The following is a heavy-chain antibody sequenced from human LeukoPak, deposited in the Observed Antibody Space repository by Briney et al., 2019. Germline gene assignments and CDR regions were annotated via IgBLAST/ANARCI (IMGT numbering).Heavy chain of an antibody. Sequence: SETLSLTCAVYGGSFSGHYWSCIRQPPGKGLEWIGEINNSGSTNYNPSLKSRVTISVDTSKNQFSLKLSSVTAADTAVYYCARGTNYDFWSGYSPYYYGMDVWGQGTTVTVSS. CDR3: ARGTNYDFWSGYSPYYYGMDV. D-gene: IGHD3-3*01. CDR1: GGSFSGHY. CDR2: INNSGST. J-gene: IGHJ6*02. V-gene: IGHV4-34*01.